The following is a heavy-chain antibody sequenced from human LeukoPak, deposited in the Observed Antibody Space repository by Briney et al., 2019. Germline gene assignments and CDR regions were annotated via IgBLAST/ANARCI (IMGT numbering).Heavy chain of an antibody. CDR1: GFTVSSNY. Sequence: GGSLRLSCAASGFTVSSNYMSWVRQAPGKGLEWVANIKQDGSEQYYVDSVKGRFTISRDNAKNSLYLQMNSLRVDDTAVYYCARGFEASPNWFDPWGQGTLVTVSS. V-gene: IGHV3-7*01. CDR2: IKQDGSEQ. J-gene: IGHJ5*02. CDR3: ARGFEASPNWFDP.